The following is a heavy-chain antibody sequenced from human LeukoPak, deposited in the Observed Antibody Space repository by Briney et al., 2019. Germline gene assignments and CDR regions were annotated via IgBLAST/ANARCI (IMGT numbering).Heavy chain of an antibody. D-gene: IGHD1-26*01. CDR1: GFTFSSYG. J-gene: IGHJ5*02. CDR2: IRYDGSNK. Sequence: HSGGSLRLSCAASGFTFSSYGMHWVRQAPGKGLEWVAFIRYDGSNKYYADSVKGRFTISRDNSKNTLYLQMNSLRAEDTAVYYCAKDYSGSYYGFPHWGQGTLVTVSS. CDR3: AKDYSGSYYGFPH. V-gene: IGHV3-30*02.